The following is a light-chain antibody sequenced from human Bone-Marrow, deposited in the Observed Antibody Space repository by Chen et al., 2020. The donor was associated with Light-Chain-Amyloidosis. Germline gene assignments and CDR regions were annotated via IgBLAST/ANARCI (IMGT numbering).Light chain of an antibody. CDR3: CAYTGSSTWV. CDR1: NSDVGNYNL. V-gene: IGLV2-23*01. J-gene: IGLJ3*02. CDR2: GDF. Sequence: QSALTQPASVSGSPGQSITISCTASNSDVGNYNLVSWYQHHPGKAPKLIIYGDFKRPSGVSNRFSGSKSGNTASRTISGLQNEDEAHYHCCAYTGSSTWVFGGGTKLTVL.